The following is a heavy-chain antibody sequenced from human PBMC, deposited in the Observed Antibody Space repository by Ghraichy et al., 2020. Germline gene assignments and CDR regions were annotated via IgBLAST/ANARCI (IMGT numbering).Heavy chain of an antibody. CDR1: ELTFSRYN. V-gene: IGHV3-21*06. Sequence: GESLNISCVGSELTFSRYNMNWVRQAPGKGLEWVASTSVSGSHIHYADSVQGRFTISRDNAKNSVFLQMNGLTAEDSAVYFCARGPITSLYYYNGMDVWGQGATVTVSS. CDR2: TSVSGSHI. J-gene: IGHJ6*02. D-gene: IGHD1-20*01. CDR3: ARGPITSLYYYNGMDV.